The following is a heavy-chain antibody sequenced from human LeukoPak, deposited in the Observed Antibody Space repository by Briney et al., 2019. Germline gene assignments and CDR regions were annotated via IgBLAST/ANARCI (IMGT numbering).Heavy chain of an antibody. D-gene: IGHD3-10*01. CDR3: ARAVSKYGSGSYRAEGGDY. CDR2: INHSGST. CDR1: GGSISSGDYY. Sequence: SETLSLTCTVSGGSISSGDYYWSWIRQPPGKGLEWIGEINHSGSTNYNPSLKSRVTISVDTSKKQFSLKLRSVTAADTAVYYCARAVSKYGSGSYRAEGGDYWGQGTLVTVSS. J-gene: IGHJ4*02. V-gene: IGHV4-39*07.